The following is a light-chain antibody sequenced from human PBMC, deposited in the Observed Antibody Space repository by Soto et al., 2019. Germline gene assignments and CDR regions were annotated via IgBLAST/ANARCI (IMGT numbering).Light chain of an antibody. J-gene: IGKJ1*01. CDR2: DAS. V-gene: IGKV3-20*01. CDR1: QRLSSSQ. Sequence: EIVLTQSPATLSLSPGEGATLSCRASQRLSSSQLALSQQKPGQSPRLLILDASSRATGISDRFTGSGSGTDFTLTITTLEPEDFAVYYCQQYGSSPRTFGLGTKVDIK. CDR3: QQYGSSPRT.